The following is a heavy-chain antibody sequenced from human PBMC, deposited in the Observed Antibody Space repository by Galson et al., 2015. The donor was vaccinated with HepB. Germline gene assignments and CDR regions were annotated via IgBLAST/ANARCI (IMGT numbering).Heavy chain of an antibody. CDR2: IWYDGSTK. CDR3: TREGGSYDFVFDS. V-gene: IGHV3-33*08. CDR1: GFTFSNYG. Sequence: SLRLSCAASGFTFSNYGMYWVRQSPGKGLEWVALIWYDGSTKDYTDSVKGRFTVSRDNSKNTVYLQMNSLRLEDTAVYYCTREGGSYDFVFDSWGQGTLVTVSS. D-gene: IGHD3-3*01. J-gene: IGHJ4*02.